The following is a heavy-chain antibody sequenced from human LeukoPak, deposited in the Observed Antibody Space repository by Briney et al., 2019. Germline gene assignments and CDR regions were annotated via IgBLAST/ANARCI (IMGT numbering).Heavy chain of an antibody. CDR1: GFIFNTYV. Sequence: PGGSLRLSCAASGFIFNTYVMHWVRQAPGKGLEWLAFIRYDGSNKNYADSVKGRFTISRDNAKNSLYLQMNSLRAEDTAVYYCASYGSGESRVDYWGQGTLVTVSS. CDR3: ASYGSGESRVDY. J-gene: IGHJ4*02. D-gene: IGHD3-10*01. CDR2: IRYDGSNK. V-gene: IGHV3-30*02.